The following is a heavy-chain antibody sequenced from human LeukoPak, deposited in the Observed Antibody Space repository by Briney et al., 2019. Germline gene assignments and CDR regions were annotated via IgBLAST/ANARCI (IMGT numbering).Heavy chain of an antibody. Sequence: PGGSLRLSCAASGFTVSSNYMSWVRQAPGKGLEWVSVIYSGGSTYYADSVKGRFTISRDNSKNTLYLQMNSLRAEDTAVYYCVSYYYDSSGYLLFDYWGQGTLVTVSS. V-gene: IGHV3-53*01. J-gene: IGHJ4*02. D-gene: IGHD3-22*01. CDR2: IYSGGST. CDR1: GFTVSSNY. CDR3: VSYYYDSSGYLLFDY.